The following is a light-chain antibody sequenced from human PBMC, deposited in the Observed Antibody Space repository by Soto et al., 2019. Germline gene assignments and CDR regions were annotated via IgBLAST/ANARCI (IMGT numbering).Light chain of an antibody. V-gene: IGLV2-14*01. Sequence: QSVLTQPASVSGSPGQSITISCTGSSSDVGSYNYVSWYQQHPGKAPKLMIDEVSNRPSGVSNRFSGSKSGNTASLTISGLQAEDEADYYCSSYTSRTTRVFGGGTKLT. CDR1: SSDVGSYNY. CDR3: SSYTSRTTRV. CDR2: EVS. J-gene: IGLJ2*01.